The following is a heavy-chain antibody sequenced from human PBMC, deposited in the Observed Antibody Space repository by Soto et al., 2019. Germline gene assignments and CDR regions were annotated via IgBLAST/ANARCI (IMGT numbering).Heavy chain of an antibody. D-gene: IGHD3-3*01. CDR3: VKGSGNFRPYYFDY. CDR1: GFTFRNYV. J-gene: IGHJ4*02. Sequence: GGSLRLSCTASGFTFRNYVMSWVRPVPGKGLEWVSAINGNGDGTYYADSVKGRFTISRDNSKNTLYLQMSSLRAEDTALYFCVKGSGNFRPYYFDYWGQGTPVTVSS. V-gene: IGHV3-23*01. CDR2: INGNGDGT.